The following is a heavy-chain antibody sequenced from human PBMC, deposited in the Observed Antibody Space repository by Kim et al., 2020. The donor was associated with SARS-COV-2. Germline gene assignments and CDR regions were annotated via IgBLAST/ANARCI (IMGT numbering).Heavy chain of an antibody. V-gene: IGHV4-39*01. D-gene: IGHD3-3*01. Sequence: TYYNPSLKSRVTISVDTSKNQFSLKLSSVTAADTAVYYCARRTIDFWVDYWGQGTLVTVSS. CDR3: ARRTIDFWVDY. J-gene: IGHJ4*02. CDR2: T.